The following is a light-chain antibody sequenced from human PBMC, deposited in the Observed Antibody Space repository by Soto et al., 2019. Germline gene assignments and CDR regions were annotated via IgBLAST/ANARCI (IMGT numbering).Light chain of an antibody. Sequence: DIQMTQSPSTLSESVGERVTFPCRASQSIRGSLACYQQKPGKAPKLLIYEASNLKSGVPSRFSGSGSGTEYTLTIISLQPDDSASYYCQQYNGYWTFGQGTRVEIK. CDR2: EAS. J-gene: IGKJ1*01. CDR3: QQYNGYWT. V-gene: IGKV1-5*03. CDR1: QSIRGS.